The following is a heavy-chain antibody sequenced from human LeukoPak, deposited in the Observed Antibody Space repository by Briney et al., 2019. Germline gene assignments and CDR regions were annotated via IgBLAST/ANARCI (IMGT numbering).Heavy chain of an antibody. CDR3: ARDPVAGSWYDPISYQFDY. CDR2: INPNSGGT. CDR1: GYTFTGYY. J-gene: IGHJ4*02. Sequence: ASVKVSCKASGYTFTGYYMHWVRQAPGQGLEWMGWINPNSGGTNYAQKFQGRVTMTRDTSISTAYMELSRLRSDDTAVYYCARDPVAGSWYDPISYQFDYWGQGTLVTVSS. D-gene: IGHD6-13*01. V-gene: IGHV1-2*02.